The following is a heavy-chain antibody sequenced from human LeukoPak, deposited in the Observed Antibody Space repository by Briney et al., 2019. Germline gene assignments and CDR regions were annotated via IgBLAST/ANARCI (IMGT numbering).Heavy chain of an antibody. D-gene: IGHD3-10*01. Sequence: GGSLRLSCAASGFTFRNYGMHWVRQAPGKGLEWLAFIRYDESDKYYADSVRGRFTISRDNSKNTLYLQMNSLRAEDTAVYYCAIGQVLLDYWGQGTLVTVSS. CDR3: AIGQVLLDY. J-gene: IGHJ4*02. CDR1: GFTFRNYG. CDR2: IRYDESDK. V-gene: IGHV3-30*02.